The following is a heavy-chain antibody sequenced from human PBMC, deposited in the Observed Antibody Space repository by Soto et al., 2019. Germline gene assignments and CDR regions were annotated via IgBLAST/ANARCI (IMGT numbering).Heavy chain of an antibody. CDR1: GFTFGDYA. V-gene: IGHV3-49*03. Sequence: GGSLRLSCTASGFTFGDYAMSWFRQAPGKGLEWVGFIRSKAYGGTTEYAASVKGRFTISRDDSKSIAYLQMNSLKTEDTAVYYCTTDSSGSQWVDYRGQGTLVTVSS. CDR2: IRSKAYGGTT. D-gene: IGHD3-22*01. CDR3: TTDSSGSQWVDY. J-gene: IGHJ4*02.